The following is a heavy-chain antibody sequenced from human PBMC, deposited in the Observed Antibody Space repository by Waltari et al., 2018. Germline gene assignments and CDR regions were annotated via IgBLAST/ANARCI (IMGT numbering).Heavy chain of an antibody. CDR3: ARSVVGATYDAFDI. CDR1: GFTFRSYA. D-gene: IGHD1-26*01. CDR2: ISYDGSNK. J-gene: IGHJ3*02. V-gene: IGHV3-30*01. Sequence: QVQLVESGGGVVQPGRSLRLSCAASGFTFRSYAMHWVRQAPGKGLEWVAVISYDGSNKYYADSVKGRFTISRDNSKNTLYLQMNSLRAEDTAVYYCARSVVGATYDAFDIWGQGTMVTVSS.